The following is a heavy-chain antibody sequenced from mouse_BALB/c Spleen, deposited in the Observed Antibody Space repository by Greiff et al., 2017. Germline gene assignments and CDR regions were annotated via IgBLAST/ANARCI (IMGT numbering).Heavy chain of an antibody. CDR3: TRRDYGNWYFDV. D-gene: IGHD2-1*01. CDR2: IDPETGGT. V-gene: IGHV1-15*01. CDR1: GYTFTDYE. Sequence: QVQLQQSGAELVRPGASVTLSCKASGYTFTDYEMHWVKQTPVHGLEWIGAIDPETGGTAYNQKFKGKATLTADKPSSTAYMELRSLTSEDSAVYYCTRRDYGNWYFDVWGAGTTVTVSS. J-gene: IGHJ1*01.